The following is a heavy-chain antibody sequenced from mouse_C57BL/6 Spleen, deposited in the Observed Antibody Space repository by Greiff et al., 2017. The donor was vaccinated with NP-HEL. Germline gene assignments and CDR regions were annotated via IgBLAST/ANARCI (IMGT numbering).Heavy chain of an antibody. D-gene: IGHD2-4*01. CDR3: ARHGYDYDEVDY. Sequence: VQVVESGGDLVKPGGSLKLSCAASGFTFSSYGMSWVRQTPDKRLEWVATISSGGSYTYYPDSVKGRFTISRDNAKNTLYLQMSSLKSEDTAMYYCARHGYDYDEVDYWGQGTTLTVSS. CDR2: ISSGGSYT. J-gene: IGHJ2*01. V-gene: IGHV5-6*01. CDR1: GFTFSSYG.